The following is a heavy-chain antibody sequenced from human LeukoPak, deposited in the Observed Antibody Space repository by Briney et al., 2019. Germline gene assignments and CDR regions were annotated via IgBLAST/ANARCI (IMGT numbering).Heavy chain of an antibody. D-gene: IGHD5-24*01. CDR2: ISYDGSNK. V-gene: IGHV3-30*03. J-gene: IGHJ4*02. Sequence: PGGSLRLSCAASGFTFSSYGMHWVRQAPGKGLEWVAVISYDGSNKYYADSVKGRFTISRDNSKNTLYLQMNSLRAEDTAVYYCAREDYVEMATIDYWGQGTLVTVSS. CDR3: AREDYVEMATIDY. CDR1: GFTFSSYG.